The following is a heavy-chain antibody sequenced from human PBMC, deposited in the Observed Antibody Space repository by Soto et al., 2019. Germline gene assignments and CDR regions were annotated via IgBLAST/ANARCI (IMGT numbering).Heavy chain of an antibody. V-gene: IGHV1-46*01. J-gene: IGHJ5*02. Sequence: VKVSCKASGYTFTSYYMHWVRQAPGQGLEWMGIINPSGGSTSYAQKFQGRVTMTRDTSTSTVYMELSSLRSEDTAVYYCARTYCGGDCYRNWFDPWGQGTLVTVSS. CDR3: ARTYCGGDCYRNWFDP. D-gene: IGHD2-21*02. CDR1: GYTFTSYY. CDR2: INPSGGST.